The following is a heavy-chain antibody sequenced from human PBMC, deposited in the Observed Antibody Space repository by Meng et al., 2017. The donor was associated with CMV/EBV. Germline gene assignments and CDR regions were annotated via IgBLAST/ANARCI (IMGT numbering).Heavy chain of an antibody. J-gene: IGHJ3*02. CDR1: AYTFTSYG. CDR2: ISAYNGNT. Sequence: ASVQVSCKASAYTFTSYGISWVRQAPAQGLEWMGWISAYNGNTNYAQTLQGRVTMTTDTSTSTAYMELRSLRSDDTAVYYCARDRTARLRFLEWLPNHDAFDIWGQGTMVTVSS. D-gene: IGHD3-3*01. CDR3: ARDRTARLRFLEWLPNHDAFDI. V-gene: IGHV1-18*01.